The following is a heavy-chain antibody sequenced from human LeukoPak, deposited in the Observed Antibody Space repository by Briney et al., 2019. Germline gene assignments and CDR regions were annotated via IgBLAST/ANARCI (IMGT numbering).Heavy chain of an antibody. Sequence: GGSLRFSCAASGFTFSSYGMNWVRKAPGKGLKWVSAISGSGGSTFYADSVKGRFTISRDNSKNMLYLQMNSLRVEDTAVYYCAGTSLGFLEWFPFDYWGQGTLVTVSS. CDR1: GFTFSSYG. CDR2: ISGSGGST. J-gene: IGHJ4*02. CDR3: AGTSLGFLEWFPFDY. V-gene: IGHV3-23*01. D-gene: IGHD3-3*01.